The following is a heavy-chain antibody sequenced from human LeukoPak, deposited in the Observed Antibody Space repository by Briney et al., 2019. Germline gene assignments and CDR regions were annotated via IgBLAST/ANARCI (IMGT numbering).Heavy chain of an antibody. CDR1: GGSFSGYY. CDR2: INHSGST. CDR3: ARGPRLGYCSSTSCSLFDY. Sequence: SETLSLTCAVYGGSFSGYYWSWIRHPPGKGLECIGEINHSGSTNYNPSLKSRVTISVDTSKNHFSLQLSSVTAADTAVYYCARGPRLGYCSSTSCSLFDYWGQGTLVTVPS. J-gene: IGHJ4*02. D-gene: IGHD2-2*01. V-gene: IGHV4-34*01.